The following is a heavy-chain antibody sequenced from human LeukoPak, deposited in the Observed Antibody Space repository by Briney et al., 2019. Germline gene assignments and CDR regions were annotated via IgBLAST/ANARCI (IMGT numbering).Heavy chain of an antibody. CDR1: GYSFTSYW. Sequence: GESLEISCKGSGYSFTSYWIGWVRQMPGKGLEWMGIIYPGDSDTRYSPSFQGEVTISADKSISTAYLQWSSLKASDTPMYYCARLYRGNPPSYYYYGMDVWGQGTTVTVSS. D-gene: IGHD1-26*01. V-gene: IGHV5-51*01. CDR3: ARLYRGNPPSYYYYGMDV. CDR2: IYPGDSDT. J-gene: IGHJ6*02.